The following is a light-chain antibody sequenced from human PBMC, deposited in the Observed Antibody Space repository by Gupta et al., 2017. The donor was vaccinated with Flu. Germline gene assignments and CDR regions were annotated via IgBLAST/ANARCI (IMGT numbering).Light chain of an antibody. J-gene: IGLJ1*01. V-gene: IGLV2-11*01. CDR1: SNDVGGSNR. CDR3: SSHAGRVTWV. Sequence: QSAPTQPRPVSGSPGQSVTIPCTGSSNDVGGSNRVSWYQQRPDKAPKLILYDVTERPSGVPDRFSGSKSGNTASLTISGLQADDEADYYCSSHAGRVTWVFGTGTTVIVL. CDR2: DVT.